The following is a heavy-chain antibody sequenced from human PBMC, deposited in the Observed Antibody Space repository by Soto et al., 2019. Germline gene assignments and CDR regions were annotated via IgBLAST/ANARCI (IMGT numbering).Heavy chain of an antibody. Sequence: EVQLVESGGGLVQPGGSLRLSCVASGFTVSKYRMHWVRQAPGKGLVWLSHITSDGRSTSYADSVKGRFTISRDNANNTGFLQMNRLRAEDTAVYYCVKMGGFDFWGPGAGVTVSS. CDR3: VKMGGFDF. CDR2: ITSDGRST. J-gene: IGHJ4*02. CDR1: GFTVSKYR. V-gene: IGHV3-74*01. D-gene: IGHD3-16*01.